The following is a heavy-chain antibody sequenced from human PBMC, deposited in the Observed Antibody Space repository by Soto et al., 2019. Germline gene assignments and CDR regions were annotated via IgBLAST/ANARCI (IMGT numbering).Heavy chain of an antibody. V-gene: IGHV1-18*01. CDR2: LSAYNGNT. J-gene: IGHJ4*02. D-gene: IGHD1-26*01. Sequence: QIHLVQSGAEVKEPGASVKVSCKASGYTFTSYAISWVRQAPGQGLEWMGWLSAYNGNTNYAQNLQGRVTVTTDTSTDTAYMELRSLRSDDTAVYSCATVVGAVPYWGQGTLVTVSS. CDR1: GYTFTSYA. CDR3: ATVVGAVPY.